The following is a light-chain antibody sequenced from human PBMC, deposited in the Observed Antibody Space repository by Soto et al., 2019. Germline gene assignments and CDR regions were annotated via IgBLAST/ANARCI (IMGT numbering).Light chain of an antibody. Sequence: EIVLTQSPGTLSLSPGERATLSCRASQSVSSSYLAWYQQKPGQAPRLLIYGASSRATGIPDRFSGSGSGTDFTLTISRLEPEDFAVYYCQQHGSSPPTFGQGTKVEIK. CDR2: GAS. V-gene: IGKV3-20*01. J-gene: IGKJ1*01. CDR1: QSVSSSY. CDR3: QQHGSSPPT.